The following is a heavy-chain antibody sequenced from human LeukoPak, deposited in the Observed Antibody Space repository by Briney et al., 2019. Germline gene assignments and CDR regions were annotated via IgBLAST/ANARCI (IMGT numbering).Heavy chain of an antibody. CDR1: AFTFSSYG. CDR2: IWYDGSNK. J-gene: IGHJ4*02. CDR3: ARDQAYFDY. V-gene: IGHV3-33*01. Sequence: GGSLRLSCAVSAFTFSSYGMHWVGQAPGKGVEWVAVIWYDGSNKYYADSVKGRFTISRDNSKNTLYLQMNSLRTEDTAVYYCARDQAYFDYWGQGTLVTVSS.